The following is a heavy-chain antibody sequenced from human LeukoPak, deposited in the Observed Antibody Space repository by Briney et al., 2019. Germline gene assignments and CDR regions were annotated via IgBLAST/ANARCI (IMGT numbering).Heavy chain of an antibody. V-gene: IGHV1-69*04. CDR2: IIPLLGTP. J-gene: IGHJ1*01. CDR1: GGTFNSFA. CDR3: ARMKYFDSTGYSHAEYFQH. D-gene: IGHD3-22*01. Sequence: GSSVKVSCKASGGTFNSFAISWVRQAPGQGLEWVGRIIPLLGTPDYAKKFQGRVTITSDKYTGTAYIELSSLRSEDTAMYYCARMKYFDSTGYSHAEYFQHWGQGTLVIVSS.